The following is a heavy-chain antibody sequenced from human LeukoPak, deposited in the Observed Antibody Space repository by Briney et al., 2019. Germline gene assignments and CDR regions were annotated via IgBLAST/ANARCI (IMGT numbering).Heavy chain of an antibody. V-gene: IGHV3-9*01. CDR1: GFTFDDYA. CDR3: AKEDAPD. CDR2: ISWNSGSI. J-gene: IGHJ4*02. Sequence: PGGSLRLSCAASGFTFDDYAMHWVRQAPGKGLEWVSGISWNSGSIGYADSVKGRFTISRDNAKNTLYLQMNSLRAEDTAVYYCAKEDAPDWGQGTLVTVSS. D-gene: IGHD2-8*01.